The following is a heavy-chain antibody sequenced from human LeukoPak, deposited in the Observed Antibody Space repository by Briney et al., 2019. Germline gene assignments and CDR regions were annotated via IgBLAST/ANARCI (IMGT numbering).Heavy chain of an antibody. CDR3: ARDHWNYGAHDAFDI. CDR1: GFTFSSYG. Sequence: SGGSLRLSCAASGFTFSSYGMHWVRQAPGKGLEWVAVIWYDGSNKYYADSVKGRFTISRDNSKNTLYLQMNSLRAEDTAVYYCARDHWNYGAHDAFDIWGQGTMVTVSS. CDR2: IWYDGSNK. V-gene: IGHV3-33*01. J-gene: IGHJ3*02. D-gene: IGHD1-7*01.